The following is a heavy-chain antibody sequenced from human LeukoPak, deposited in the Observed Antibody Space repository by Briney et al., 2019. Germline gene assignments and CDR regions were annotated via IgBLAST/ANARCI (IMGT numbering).Heavy chain of an antibody. V-gene: IGHV3-74*01. D-gene: IGHD3-10*01. CDR3: ARSSGSGSYYAVSPSDY. CDR2: INSGGSST. J-gene: IGHJ4*02. Sequence: GGSLRHSCAASGFTFSSYWMHWVRQAPGKGLVWVSRINSGGSSTSYADSVKGRFTISRDNAKNTLYLQMNSLRAEDTAVYYCARSSGSGSYYAVSPSDYWGQGTLVTVSS. CDR1: GFTFSSYW.